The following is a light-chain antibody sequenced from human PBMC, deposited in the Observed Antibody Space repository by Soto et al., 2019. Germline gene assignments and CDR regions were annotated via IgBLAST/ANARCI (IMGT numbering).Light chain of an antibody. Sequence: IQLTQSPSSLSASVGHRVTITCRASQDINKFLAWFQLKPGKAPNLLIFSASSFQSAVPSRFSGGGSGTDFTLTISSLQPEDFATYYCQQLKSYPYTFVQGTKLEIK. CDR2: SAS. CDR1: QDINKF. J-gene: IGKJ2*01. V-gene: IGKV1-9*01. CDR3: QQLKSYPYT.